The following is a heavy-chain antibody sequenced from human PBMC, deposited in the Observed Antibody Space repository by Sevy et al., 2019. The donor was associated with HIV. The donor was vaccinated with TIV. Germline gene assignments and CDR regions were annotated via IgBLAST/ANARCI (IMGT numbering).Heavy chain of an antibody. CDR2: LSWNSGSI. D-gene: IGHD3-22*01. J-gene: IGHJ6*02. CDR3: AKDSKYYYDSSGYSYYSMDV. V-gene: IGHV3-9*01. Sequence: GGSLRLSCAASGFTFGDYAMHWVRQAPGKGLEWVSGLSWNSGSIGYADSVKGRFTISRDNAKNSLYLQMNSLRAEDTALYYCAKDSKYYYDSSGYSYYSMDVWGQGTTVTVSS. CDR1: GFTFGDYA.